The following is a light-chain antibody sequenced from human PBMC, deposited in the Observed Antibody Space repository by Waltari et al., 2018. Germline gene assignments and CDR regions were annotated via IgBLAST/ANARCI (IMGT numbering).Light chain of an antibody. Sequence: QSALTQPPSASGSPGQSVTISCTATSSDVGGLQYVPWYKQHPGKAPKLIIYEVTKRPSGVPDRFSGSKSGNTASLTVSGLQADDEANYYCNSYAGNNNFVFRTGTKVTVL. CDR2: EVT. CDR3: NSYAGNNNFV. J-gene: IGLJ1*01. V-gene: IGLV2-8*01. CDR1: SSDVGGLQY.